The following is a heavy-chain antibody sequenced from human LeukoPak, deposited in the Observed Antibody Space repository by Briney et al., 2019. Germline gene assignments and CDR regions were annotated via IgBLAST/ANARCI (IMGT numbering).Heavy chain of an antibody. CDR3: ARVVQSTDSSGFYLPEYFQH. D-gene: IGHD3-22*01. CDR1: GGSISSTTYH. J-gene: IGHJ1*01. Sequence: PSETLSLTCSVSGGSISSTTYHWGWIRQPPGKGLEWIGSISYNGTTYYNPSLKSRVTISVGTSKNQFSLKLRSVTAADTAVYYCARVVQSTDSSGFYLPEYFQHWGQGTLVTVSS. V-gene: IGHV4-39*07. CDR2: ISYNGTT.